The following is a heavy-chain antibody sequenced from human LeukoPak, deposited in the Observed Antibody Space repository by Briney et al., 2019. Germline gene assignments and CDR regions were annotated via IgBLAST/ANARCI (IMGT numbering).Heavy chain of an antibody. Sequence: PGGSLRLSCAASGFTFSSYEMNWVRQAPGKGLEWLSYISSGGSTIYYADSVKGRFTISRDNAKNSLYLQTNSLRAEDTAVYSCARVRYSSTWSLDYWGRGTLVTVSS. CDR2: ISSGGSTI. CDR1: GFTFSSYE. D-gene: IGHD6-13*01. J-gene: IGHJ4*02. CDR3: ARVRYSSTWSLDY. V-gene: IGHV3-48*03.